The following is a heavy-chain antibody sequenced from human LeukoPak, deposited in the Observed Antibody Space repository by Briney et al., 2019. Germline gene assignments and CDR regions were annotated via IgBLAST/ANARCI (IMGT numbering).Heavy chain of an antibody. V-gene: IGHV4-61*02. Sequence: PSETLSLTCTVSGGSISSGSYYWSWIRQPAGKGLEWIGRIYTSGSTNYNPSLKSRVTISVDTSKNQFSLKLSSVTAADTAVYYCARVRWLNAYYHYYYMDVWGKGTTVTVSS. CDR2: IYTSGST. CDR1: GGSISSGSYY. J-gene: IGHJ6*03. D-gene: IGHD3-22*01. CDR3: ARVRWLNAYYHYYYMDV.